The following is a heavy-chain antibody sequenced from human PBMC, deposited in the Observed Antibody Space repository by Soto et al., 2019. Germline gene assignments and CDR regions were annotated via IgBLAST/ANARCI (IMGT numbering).Heavy chain of an antibody. J-gene: IGHJ6*02. CDR2: INHSGST. V-gene: IGHV4-34*01. CDR1: GGSFSGYY. CDR3: ARVSGLYYYGMDV. Sequence: PSETLSLTCAVYGGSFSGYYWNWIRQPPGKGLEWIGEINHSGSTNYNPSLKSRVTISVDTSKNQFSLKLSSVTAADTAVYYCARVSGLYYYGMDVWGQGTKVTVSS. D-gene: IGHD3-10*01.